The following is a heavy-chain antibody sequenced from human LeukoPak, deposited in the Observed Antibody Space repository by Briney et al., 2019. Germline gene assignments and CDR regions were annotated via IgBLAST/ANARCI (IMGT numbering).Heavy chain of an antibody. D-gene: IGHD7-27*01. CDR3: AKDHPDWGSSFQY. V-gene: IGHV3-23*01. CDR2: ISGSSGST. Sequence: QSGGSLRLSCAASGFTFSNYAMSWVRQAPGKGLEWVSGISGSSGSTYYADSVKGRFTISRDNSKNTLYLQMNSLRAEDTAVYYCAKDHPDWGSSFQYWGQGTLVTVSS. J-gene: IGHJ4*02. CDR1: GFTFSNYA.